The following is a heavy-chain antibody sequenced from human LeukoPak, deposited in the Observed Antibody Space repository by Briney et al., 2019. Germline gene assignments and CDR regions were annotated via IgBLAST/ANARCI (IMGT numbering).Heavy chain of an antibody. Sequence: PGGTLRLSCAASGFTFSSYAMSWVRQAPGKGLEWVSVISYSGGSTNYADSVKGRFTISRDNSKNTLYLQMNSLRAEATAVYYCAKGHRSSGGCYYDDWGQGTLVTVSS. CDR3: AKGHRSSGGCYYDD. J-gene: IGHJ4*02. CDR2: ISYSGGST. D-gene: IGHD2-15*01. V-gene: IGHV3-23*01. CDR1: GFTFSSYA.